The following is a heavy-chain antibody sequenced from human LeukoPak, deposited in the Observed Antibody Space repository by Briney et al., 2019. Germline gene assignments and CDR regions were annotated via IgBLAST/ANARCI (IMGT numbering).Heavy chain of an antibody. V-gene: IGHV4-61*02. CDR3: ARDVGDGYNLNHDY. J-gene: IGHJ4*02. D-gene: IGHD5-24*01. Sequence: TASETLSLTCIVSGGSISSGGYYWSWIRQPAGKGLEWIGRIYTSGSTNYNPSLKSRVTMSVATSKNQFSLKLSSVTAADTAVYYCARDVGDGYNLNHDYWGQGTLVTVSS. CDR2: IYTSGST. CDR1: GGSISSGGYY.